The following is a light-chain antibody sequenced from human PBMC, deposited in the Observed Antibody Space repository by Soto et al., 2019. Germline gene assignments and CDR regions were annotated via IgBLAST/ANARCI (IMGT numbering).Light chain of an antibody. V-gene: IGLV1-51*01. CDR2: DNN. Sequence: QTVVTQPPSVSAAPGQKVTISCSGSSSNIGNNYVSWYQQLPGTAPKLLIYDNNKRPSGIPDRFSGSKSGTSATLGITGLQTGDEADYNCGTWDSSLSAYVFGTGTKLTVL. J-gene: IGLJ1*01. CDR1: SSNIGNNY. CDR3: GTWDSSLSAYV.